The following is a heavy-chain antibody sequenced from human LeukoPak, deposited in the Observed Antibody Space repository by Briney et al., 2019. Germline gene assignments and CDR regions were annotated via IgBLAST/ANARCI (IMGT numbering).Heavy chain of an antibody. J-gene: IGHJ4*02. Sequence: GGSLRLSCAASGFTFSSYAMNWVRQAPGKGLEWVSATGSTGVSTFYADSVKGRFTVSRDNSKNTLSLQMNSLRAEDTGVYYCAKDPGVVPAHYFDYWGQGILVAVSS. V-gene: IGHV3-23*01. CDR3: AKDPGVVPAHYFDY. CDR2: TGSTGVST. D-gene: IGHD2-2*01. CDR1: GFTFSSYA.